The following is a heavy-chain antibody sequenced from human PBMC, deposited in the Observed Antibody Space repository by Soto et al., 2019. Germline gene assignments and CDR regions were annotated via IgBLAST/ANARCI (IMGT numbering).Heavy chain of an antibody. CDR2: IITIFGTA. J-gene: IGHJ3*02. D-gene: IGHD3-22*01. CDR3: ARDLNYYDSSGYYAGSAFEI. V-gene: IGHV1-69*01. Sequence: QVQLVQSGAEVKKPGSSVKVSCKASGGTFSSYAISWVRQAPGQGLEWMGGIITIFGTANYAQKFQGRVTITADEATSTAYMELSSLSSEATAVYYGARDLNYYDSSGYYAGSAFEIWGQGTMVTVSS. CDR1: GGTFSSYA.